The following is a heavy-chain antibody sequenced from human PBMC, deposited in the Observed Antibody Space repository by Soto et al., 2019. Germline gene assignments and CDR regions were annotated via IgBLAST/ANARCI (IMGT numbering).Heavy chain of an antibody. CDR2: INDDGSRT. D-gene: IGHD3-3*01. CDR3: VRDHHDYDFWSGKPRGYFDL. J-gene: IGHJ2*01. V-gene: IGHV3-74*01. CDR1: GFTLSNFW. Sequence: PGGSLRLSCAASGFTLSNFWMHWVRQVPGKGLVWVSRINDDGSRTKYADSVEGRLTISRDTAKNTLYLQMDSLRVEDTAVYYSVRDHHDYDFWSGKPRGYFDLWGRGTLVTVSS.